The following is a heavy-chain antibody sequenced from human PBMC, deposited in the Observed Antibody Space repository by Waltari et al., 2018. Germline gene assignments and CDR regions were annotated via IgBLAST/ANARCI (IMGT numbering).Heavy chain of an antibody. D-gene: IGHD6-19*01. CDR2: ISWNSGSI. J-gene: IGHJ3*02. Sequence: EVQLVESGGGLVQPGRSLRLSCAASVFTFDDYAMHGVRQAQGTGLEWVSGISWNSGSIGYADSVKGRFTISRDNAKNSLYLQMNSLRAEDTALYYCAKDIIRYSSGWYLAFDIWGQGTMVTVSS. CDR3: AKDIIRYSSGWYLAFDI. CDR1: VFTFDDYA. V-gene: IGHV3-9*01.